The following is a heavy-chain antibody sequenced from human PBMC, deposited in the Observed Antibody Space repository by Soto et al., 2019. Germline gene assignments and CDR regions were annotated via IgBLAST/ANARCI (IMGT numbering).Heavy chain of an antibody. D-gene: IGHD2-15*01. CDR2: IIPILGIA. CDR3: ARVYGSDYYYYMDV. V-gene: IGHV1-69*04. J-gene: IGHJ6*03. Sequence: SVKVSCKASGYTFTSYDINWVRQATGQGLEWMGRIIPILGIANYAQKFQGRVTITADKSTSTAYMELSSLRSEDTAVYYCARVYGSDYYYYMDVWGKGTTVTVSS. CDR1: GYTFTSYD.